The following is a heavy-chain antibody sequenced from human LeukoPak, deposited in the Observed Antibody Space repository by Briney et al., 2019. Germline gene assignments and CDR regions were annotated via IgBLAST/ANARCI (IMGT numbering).Heavy chain of an antibody. J-gene: IGHJ4*02. Sequence: SETLSLTCAVSGGSISSSNWWSWVRQPPGKGLEWIGEIYHSGSTNYNPSLKSRVTMSVDTSKNQFSLKLSSVTAADTAVYYCARYYYDSSGYHHFDYWGQGTLVTVSS. CDR1: GGSISSSNW. D-gene: IGHD3-22*01. CDR3: ARYYYDSSGYHHFDY. V-gene: IGHV4-4*02. CDR2: IYHSGST.